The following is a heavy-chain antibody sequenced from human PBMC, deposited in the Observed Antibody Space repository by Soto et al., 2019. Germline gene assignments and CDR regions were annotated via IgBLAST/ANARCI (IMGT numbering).Heavy chain of an antibody. CDR1: GGSVRTSSYY. D-gene: IGHD3-22*01. V-gene: IGHV4-61*01. CDR2: IYNSGST. CDR3: ARLPTYYYDSSGYS. J-gene: IGHJ5*02. Sequence: SETLSLTCTVSGGSVRTSSYYWIWIRQPPGKGLEWIGYIYNSGSTNYNPSLKSRVTMSVDTSKNQISLKLSSVTAADTAVYYCARLPTYYYDSSGYSWGQGTLVTVSS.